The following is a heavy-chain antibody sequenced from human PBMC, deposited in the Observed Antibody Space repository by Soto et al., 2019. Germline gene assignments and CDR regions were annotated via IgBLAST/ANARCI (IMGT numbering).Heavy chain of an antibody. CDR2: IYYSGST. CDR1: GGSISSSSYY. D-gene: IGHD2-15*01. Sequence: PXATLSLTCTVSGGSISSSSYYWGWIRQPPGKGLEWIGSIYYSGSTYYNPSLKSRVTISVDTSKNQFSLKLSSVTAADTAVYYCARHPSYCSGGSCYPGNWFDPWGQGTLVTVSS. J-gene: IGHJ5*02. CDR3: ARHPSYCSGGSCYPGNWFDP. V-gene: IGHV4-39*01.